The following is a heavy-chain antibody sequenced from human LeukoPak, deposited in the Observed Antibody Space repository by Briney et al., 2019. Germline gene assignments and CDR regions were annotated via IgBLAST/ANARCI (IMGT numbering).Heavy chain of an antibody. J-gene: IGHJ3*01. V-gene: IGHV3-23*01. CDR3: ARDPNGDYIGAFDF. CDR1: GFTFNNYA. Sequence: GGSLRLSCAASGFTFNNYAMMWVRQAQGQGLEWVSAITGGGRTYYADCVKGRFTISRDNSKNTLYLQMNSLRAEDTALYFCARDPNGDYIGAFDFLGQGTVVTVSS. D-gene: IGHD4-17*01. CDR2: ITGGGRT.